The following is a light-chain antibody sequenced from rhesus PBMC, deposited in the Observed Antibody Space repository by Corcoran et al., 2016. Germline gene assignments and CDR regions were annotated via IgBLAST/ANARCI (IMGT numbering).Light chain of an antibody. CDR1: QGISTY. V-gene: IGKV1-43*02. CDR3: LPYNSAPWT. CDR2: AAS. Sequence: DIQMTQSPSSLSASVGDRVTITCRASQGISTYLNWYQQKPGKAPKRLRYAASSLERGDPSRFRGSGSGTDFTLPISSLQPEDFATYYCLPYNSAPWTFGQGTKVEIK. J-gene: IGKJ1*01.